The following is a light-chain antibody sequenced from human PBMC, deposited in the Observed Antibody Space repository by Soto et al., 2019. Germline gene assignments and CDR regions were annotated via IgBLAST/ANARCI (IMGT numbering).Light chain of an antibody. Sequence: QSALTQPASVSGSPGQSITISCNGTSSDIGGSNWVSWYQQHPGRAPKLIIFVVSGRPSGVSDRFSGSRSESAASLTISGLQAEDEADYYCCSHSSSGTLAVFGTGTKLTVL. J-gene: IGLJ1*01. CDR3: CSHSSSGTLAV. CDR1: SSDIGGSNW. CDR2: VVS. V-gene: IGLV2-14*01.